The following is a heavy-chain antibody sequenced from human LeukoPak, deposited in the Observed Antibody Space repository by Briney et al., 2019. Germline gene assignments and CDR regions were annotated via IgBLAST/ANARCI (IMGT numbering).Heavy chain of an antibody. D-gene: IGHD2-15*01. J-gene: IGHJ6*03. Sequence: SETLSLTCTVSGGSISSYYWSWIRQPPGKGLEWIGEINHSRSTNYNPSLKSRVTISVDTSKNQFSLKLSSVTAADTAVYYCARAVYCSGGSCYWLGYYYYYMDVWGKGTTVTVSS. CDR2: INHSRST. V-gene: IGHV4-34*01. CDR3: ARAVYCSGGSCYWLGYYYYYMDV. CDR1: GGSISSYY.